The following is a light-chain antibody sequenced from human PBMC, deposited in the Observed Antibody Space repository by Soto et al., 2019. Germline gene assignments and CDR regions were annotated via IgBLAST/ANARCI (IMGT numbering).Light chain of an antibody. V-gene: IGKV3-15*01. Sequence: EIVMTQSPATLSVSPGERVTLSCRASQSVRTNLAWYQHRPGQAPRLLMYGASNRATGFPARFSGGGSGTEFTLTISSLQSEDFAVYYCQQYNDNWPTFGQWTKVELK. CDR3: QQYNDNWPT. CDR1: QSVRTN. CDR2: GAS. J-gene: IGKJ1*01.